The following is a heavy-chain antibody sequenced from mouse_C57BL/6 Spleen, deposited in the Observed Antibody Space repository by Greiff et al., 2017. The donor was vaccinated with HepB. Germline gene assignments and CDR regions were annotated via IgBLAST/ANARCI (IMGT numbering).Heavy chain of an antibody. J-gene: IGHJ4*01. D-gene: IGHD1-1*01. CDR3: ARRYYGSNAMDY. CDR1: GYTFTSYW. Sequence: QVQLKQPGAELVKPGASVKLSCKASGYTFTSYWMHWVKQRPGQGLEWIGMIHPNSGSTNYNEKFKSKATLTVDKSSSTAYMQLSSLTSEDSAVYYCARRYYGSNAMDYWGQGTSVTVSS. CDR2: IHPNSGST. V-gene: IGHV1-64*01.